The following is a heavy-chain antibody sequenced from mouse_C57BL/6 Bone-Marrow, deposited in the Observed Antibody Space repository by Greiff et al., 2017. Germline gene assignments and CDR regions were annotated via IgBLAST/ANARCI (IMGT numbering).Heavy chain of an antibody. CDR2: ISSGSSTI. Sequence: EVHLVESGGGLVKPGGSLKLSCAASGFTFSDYGMHWVRQAPEKGLEWVAYISSGSSTIYYADTVKGRFTISRDNAQNTLFLQMTSLRSEDTAMYYCALYYVNYGFAYWGQGTLVTVSA. CDR1: GFTFSDYG. V-gene: IGHV5-17*01. D-gene: IGHD2-1*01. J-gene: IGHJ3*01. CDR3: ALYYVNYGFAY.